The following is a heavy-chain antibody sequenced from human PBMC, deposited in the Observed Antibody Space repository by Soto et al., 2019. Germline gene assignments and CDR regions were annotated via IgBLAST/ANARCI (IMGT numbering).Heavy chain of an antibody. CDR3: ASRRGYSSSWWEYYYYGMDV. CDR2: INPSGGST. J-gene: IGHJ6*02. Sequence: ASVKVSCKASGYTFTIYYMHWVRQAPGQGLEWMGIINPSGGSTSYAQKFQGRVTMTRDTSTSTVYMELSSLRSEDTAVYYCASRRGYSSSWWEYYYYGMDVWGQGTTVTVSS. CDR1: GYTFTIYY. V-gene: IGHV1-46*01. D-gene: IGHD6-13*01.